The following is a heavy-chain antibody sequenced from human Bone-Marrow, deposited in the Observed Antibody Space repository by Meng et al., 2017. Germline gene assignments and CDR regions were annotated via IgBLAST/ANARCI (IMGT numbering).Heavy chain of an antibody. CDR3: ATGAAAVDH. V-gene: IGHV3-15*01. CDR1: GFTFSSYE. J-gene: IGHJ4*02. CDR2: INSNSDGEKT. D-gene: IGHD6-13*01. Sequence: GGSLRPSCAAPGFTFSSYEMNWARQVPGKGREWVGRINSNSDGEKTDYDAPVKGRFAIPRDESKNTLYLQMNRQITEDTAVYFCATGAAAVDHWGQGTLVTVSS.